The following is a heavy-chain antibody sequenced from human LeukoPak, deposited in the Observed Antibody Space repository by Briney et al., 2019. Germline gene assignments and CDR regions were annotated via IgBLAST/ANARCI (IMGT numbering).Heavy chain of an antibody. CDR3: ARVSGNDY. CDR1: GFTFSSYS. Sequence: GGSLRLSCAASGFTFSSYSMDWVRQAPGKGLEWVSYISSSSSTIYYADSVTGRFTISRDNAKNSLYLQMNGLRAEDTAVYYCARVSGNDYWGQGTLVTVSS. J-gene: IGHJ4*02. CDR2: ISSSSSTI. V-gene: IGHV3-48*01.